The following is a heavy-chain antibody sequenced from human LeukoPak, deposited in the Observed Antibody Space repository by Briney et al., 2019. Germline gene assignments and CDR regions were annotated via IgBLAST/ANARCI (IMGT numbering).Heavy chain of an antibody. CDR3: AREISGSGSYPDF. D-gene: IGHD3-10*01. CDR1: GFAFNTYA. CDR2: IWHDGRHK. V-gene: IGHV3-33*01. J-gene: IGHJ4*02. Sequence: GGSLRLSCAASGFAFNTYAMHWVRQAPGEGLEWGALIWHDGRHKFYSNSVRGQFTISTDNSKNTVSLQMNNLRPEDTAVYYCAREISGSGSYPDFWGQGTLVTVSS.